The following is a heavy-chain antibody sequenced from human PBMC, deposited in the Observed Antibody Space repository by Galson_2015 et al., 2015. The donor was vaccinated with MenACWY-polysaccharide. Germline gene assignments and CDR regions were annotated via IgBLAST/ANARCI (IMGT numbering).Heavy chain of an antibody. J-gene: IGHJ5*02. CDR2: ISSSGSTI. V-gene: IGHV3-11*01. D-gene: IGHD4-17*01. CDR1: GFTFSDYY. CDR3: ARSFISMTTVTSNWFDP. Sequence: SLRLSCAASGFTFSDYYMSWIRQAPGKGLEWVSYISSSGSTIYYADSVKGRFTISRDNAKNSLYLQMNSLRAEDTAVYYCARSFISMTTVTSNWFDPWGQGTLVTVSS.